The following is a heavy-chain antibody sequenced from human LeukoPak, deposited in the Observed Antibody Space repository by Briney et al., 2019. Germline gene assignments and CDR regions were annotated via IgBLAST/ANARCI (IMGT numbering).Heavy chain of an antibody. D-gene: IGHD6-13*01. J-gene: IGHJ4*02. CDR1: GFTFSSYA. CDR3: AKSDYSSSRPTFDY. Sequence: PGGSLRLSCAASGFTFSSYAMSWVHQAPGKGLEWVSAISGSGGSTYYADSVKGRFTISRDNSKNTLYLQMNSLRAEDTAVYYCAKSDYSSSRPTFDYWGQGTLVTVSS. V-gene: IGHV3-23*01. CDR2: ISGSGGST.